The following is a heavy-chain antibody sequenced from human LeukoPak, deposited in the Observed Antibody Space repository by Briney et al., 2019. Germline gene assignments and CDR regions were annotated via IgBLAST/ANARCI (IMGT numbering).Heavy chain of an antibody. CDR1: GGSIRSSYYY. CDR3: ARGRGAAAT. V-gene: IGHV4-39*01. Sequence: PSETLSLTCTVSGGSIRSSYYYWGWIRQPPGKGLEWIGSIYYSGSTYYNPSLKSRVTISVDTSKNQFSLKLSSVTAADTAVYYCARGRGAAATWGQGTLVTVSS. D-gene: IGHD6-13*01. J-gene: IGHJ5*01. CDR2: IYYSGST.